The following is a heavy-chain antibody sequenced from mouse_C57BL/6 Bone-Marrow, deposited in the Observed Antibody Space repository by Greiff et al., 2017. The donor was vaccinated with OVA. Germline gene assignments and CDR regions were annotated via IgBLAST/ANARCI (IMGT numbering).Heavy chain of an antibody. CDR3: ARYYYGSMVFDY. V-gene: IGHV1-80*01. CDR1: GYAFSSYW. D-gene: IGHD1-1*01. J-gene: IGHJ2*01. Sequence: QVQLQQSGAELVKPGASVKISCKASGYAFSSYWMNWVKQRPGKGLEWIGQIYPGDGDTNYNGKFKGKATLTADKSSSTAYMQLSSLTSEDSAVYCCARYYYGSMVFDYWGQGTTLTVSS. CDR2: IYPGDGDT.